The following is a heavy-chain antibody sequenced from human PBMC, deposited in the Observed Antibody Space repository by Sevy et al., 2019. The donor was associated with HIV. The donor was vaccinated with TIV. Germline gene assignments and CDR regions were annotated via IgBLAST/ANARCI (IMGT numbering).Heavy chain of an antibody. Sequence: GGSLRLSCAASGFTFSSYDMHWVRQATGKGLEWVSAIGTAGDTYYPGSVKGRFTISRENAKNSLYLQMNSLRAGETAVYYCARDQRKVPTDYYYGMDVWGQGTTVTVSS. CDR2: IGTAGDT. CDR1: GFTFSSYD. V-gene: IGHV3-13*01. CDR3: ARDQRKVPTDYYYGMDV. J-gene: IGHJ6*02. D-gene: IGHD2-2*01.